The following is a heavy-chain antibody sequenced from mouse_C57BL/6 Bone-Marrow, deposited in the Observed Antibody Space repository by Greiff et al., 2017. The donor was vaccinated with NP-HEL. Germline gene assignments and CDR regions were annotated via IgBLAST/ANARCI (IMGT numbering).Heavy chain of an antibody. CDR2: FHPYNDDT. Sequence: VQGVESGAELVKPGASVKMSCKASGYTFTTYPIEWMKQNHGKSLEWIGNFHPYNDDTKYNEKFKGKATLTVEKSSSTVYLELSRLTSDDSAVYYCARAGNWDNYAMDYWGQGTSVTVSS. CDR1: GYTFTTYP. CDR3: ARAGNWDNYAMDY. V-gene: IGHV1-47*01. D-gene: IGHD4-1*01. J-gene: IGHJ4*01.